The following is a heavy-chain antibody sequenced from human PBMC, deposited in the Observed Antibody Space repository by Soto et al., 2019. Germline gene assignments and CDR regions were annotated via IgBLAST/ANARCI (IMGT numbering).Heavy chain of an antibody. CDR3: ARVGGYSYGFTLDY. D-gene: IGHD5-18*01. V-gene: IGHV4-4*02. CDR2: IYHSGST. J-gene: IGHJ4*02. CDR1: GGSISSSNW. Sequence: QVQLQESGPGLVKPSGTLSLTCAVSGGSISSSNWWSWVRQPPGKGLEWIGEIYHSGSTNYNPSLKSRVTIAVDTSKNQFSLNRSSVTAADTAVYYCARVGGYSYGFTLDYWGQGTLVTVSS.